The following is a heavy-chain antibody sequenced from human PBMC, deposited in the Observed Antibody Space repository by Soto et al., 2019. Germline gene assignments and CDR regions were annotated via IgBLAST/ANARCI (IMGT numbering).Heavy chain of an antibody. D-gene: IGHD6-6*01. CDR2: ISGTGRST. CDR1: GFTFNSFA. CDR3: AKDVDSRPSHFDS. J-gene: IGHJ4*02. Sequence: PGESLKISCAASGFTFNSFAMSWVRQAPGKGLEWVSIISGTGRSTFYVDSVKGRFTISRDNSENRLYLQMNNLRADGTALYYCAKDVDSRPSHFDSWGQGTLVTVSS. V-gene: IGHV3-23*01.